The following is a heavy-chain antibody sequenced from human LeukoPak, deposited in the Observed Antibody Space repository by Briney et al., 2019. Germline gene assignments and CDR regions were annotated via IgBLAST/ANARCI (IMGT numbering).Heavy chain of an antibody. CDR1: GGSISSYY. CDR3: ARSRDGYNYLFDY. CDR2: IYYSGST. D-gene: IGHD5-24*01. Sequence: SETLSLTCIVSGGSISSYYWSWIRQPPGKGLEWIGYIYYSGSTNYNPSLKSRVTISVDTSKNQFSLKLSSVTAADTAVYYCARSRDGYNYLFDYWGQGTLVTVSS. V-gene: IGHV4-59*08. J-gene: IGHJ4*02.